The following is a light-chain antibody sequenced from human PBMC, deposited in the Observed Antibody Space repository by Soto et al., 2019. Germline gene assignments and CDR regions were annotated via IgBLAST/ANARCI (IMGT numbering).Light chain of an antibody. CDR2: SAS. CDR3: QHYNNYPLT. CDR1: QSVSSSY. J-gene: IGKJ4*01. Sequence: EIVLTQSPGTLSLSPGERVTLSCRASQSVSSSYLAWYQQKPGQAPRLLIYSASSRATGIPSRFSGSGSGTDFTLTISSLQPDDFATYYCQHYNNYPLTFGGGTKVDIK. V-gene: IGKV3-20*01.